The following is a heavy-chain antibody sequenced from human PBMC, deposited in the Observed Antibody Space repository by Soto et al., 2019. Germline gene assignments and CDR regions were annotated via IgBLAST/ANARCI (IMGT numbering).Heavy chain of an antibody. CDR1: GFTFGDYA. CDR2: IRSKAYGGTT. CDR3: TRDEYSSSSKSHYFDY. D-gene: IGHD6-6*01. J-gene: IGHJ4*02. Sequence: GGSLRLSCTASGFTFGDYAMSWFRQAPGKGLEWVGFIRSKAYGGTTEHAASVKGRLTISRDDSKSIVYLQMNSLKTEDTAVYYCTRDEYSSSSKSHYFDYWGQGTLVTVSS. V-gene: IGHV3-49*03.